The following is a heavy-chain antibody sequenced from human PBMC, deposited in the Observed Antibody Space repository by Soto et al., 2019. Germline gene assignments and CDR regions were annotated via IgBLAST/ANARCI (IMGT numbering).Heavy chain of an antibody. D-gene: IGHD4-17*01. V-gene: IGHV1-69*01. CDR1: GGTFSSYA. CDR2: IIPIFGTA. Sequence: QVQLVQSGAEVKKPGSSVKVSCKASGGTFSSYAISWVRQAPGQGLEWMGGIIPIFGTANYAQKCQGRVTITADESTSTAYMELSSMRSEDTAVYYCVRDSGGTTVAFGMDGWGQGTTVTISS. J-gene: IGHJ6*01. CDR3: VRDSGGTTVAFGMDG.